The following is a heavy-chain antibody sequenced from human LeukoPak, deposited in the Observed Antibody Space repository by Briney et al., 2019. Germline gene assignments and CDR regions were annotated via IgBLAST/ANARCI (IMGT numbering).Heavy chain of an antibody. D-gene: IGHD3-16*01. CDR2: IRGSGGGT. CDR1: GFIFSNYA. J-gene: IGHJ4*02. Sequence: GGSLRLSCAASGFIFSNYALMWLRQSPGKGLEWVSAIRGSGGGTFYADSVKGRFTLSSDSSRNTVYFQLNNLRVEDTAIYYCAKASWVSSTDAVRWGQGTLVTVSS. V-gene: IGHV3-23*01. CDR3: AKASWVSSTDAVR.